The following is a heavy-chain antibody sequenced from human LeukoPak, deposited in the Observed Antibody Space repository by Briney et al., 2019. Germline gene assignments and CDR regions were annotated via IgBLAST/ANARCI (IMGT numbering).Heavy chain of an antibody. D-gene: IGHD2-2*02. Sequence: PSETLSLTCTVSGGSISSYYWSWLRQPAGKGLEWIGRIYTSGSTNYNPSLKSRVTISVDTSKNQFSLKLSSVTAADTAVYYCARGSLGYCSSTSCYSSDYWGQGTLVTVSS. CDR1: GGSISSYY. J-gene: IGHJ4*02. CDR3: ARGSLGYCSSTSCYSSDY. V-gene: IGHV4-4*07. CDR2: IYTSGST.